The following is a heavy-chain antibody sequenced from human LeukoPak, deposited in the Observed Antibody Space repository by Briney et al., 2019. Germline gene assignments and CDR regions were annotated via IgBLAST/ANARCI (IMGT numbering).Heavy chain of an antibody. J-gene: IGHJ5*02. D-gene: IGHD5-24*01. CDR2: ISGSGGST. V-gene: IGHV3-23*01. CDR3: AKDPMATGWFDP. Sequence: GGSLRLSCAASGFSFSSYAMSWVRQAPGKGLEWVSAISGSGGSTYYADSVKGRFTISRDNSKNTLYLQMNSLKAEDTAVYYCAKDPMATGWFDPWGQETLVTVSS. CDR1: GFSFSSYA.